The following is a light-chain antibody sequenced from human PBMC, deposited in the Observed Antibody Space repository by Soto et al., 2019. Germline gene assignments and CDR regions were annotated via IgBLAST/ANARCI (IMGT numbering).Light chain of an antibody. CDR1: QSVSSN. CDR2: DAS. Sequence: EIVMTQSPATLSVSPGERATLPCRASQSVSSNLAWYQQKPGQAPRLLIYDASSRATGIPDRFSGGGSGTDFTLTISSLEPEDFAVYYCQQRSNWPRTFGQGTKVDIK. J-gene: IGKJ1*01. V-gene: IGKV3-11*01. CDR3: QQRSNWPRT.